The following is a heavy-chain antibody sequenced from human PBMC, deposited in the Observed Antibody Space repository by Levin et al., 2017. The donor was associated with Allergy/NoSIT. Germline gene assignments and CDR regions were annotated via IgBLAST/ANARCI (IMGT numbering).Heavy chain of an antibody. CDR2: ISGSGGGT. J-gene: IGHJ4*02. CDR3: AKEGETYCRGGSCQIDY. D-gene: IGHD2-15*01. CDR1: GFTFSTYA. V-gene: IGHV3-23*01. Sequence: GESLKISCVASGFTFSTYAMSWVRQAPGKGLEWVSGISGSGGGTYYADSVKGQFTISRDNSKNTLYLQMNSLSAGDTAIYFCAKEGETYCRGGSCQIDYWGQGTLVTVSS.